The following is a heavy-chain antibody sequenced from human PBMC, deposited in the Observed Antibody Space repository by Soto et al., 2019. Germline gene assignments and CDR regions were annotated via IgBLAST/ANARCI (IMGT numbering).Heavy chain of an antibody. Sequence: QVQLVQSGAEVKTPGSSVKVSCKASGGTLSSYKISWVRQAPGQGLQWMGAIIPMFGTASYAQKFQGRVTLSADESTSTADMDFDVMRSEDTSVYYCARDLDYYDNSVEVRVGDDIWGQGTRVTVSS. J-gene: IGHJ3*02. CDR1: GGTLSSYK. V-gene: IGHV1-69*01. CDR2: IIPMFGTA. D-gene: IGHD3-22*01. CDR3: ARDLDYYDNSVEVRVGDDI.